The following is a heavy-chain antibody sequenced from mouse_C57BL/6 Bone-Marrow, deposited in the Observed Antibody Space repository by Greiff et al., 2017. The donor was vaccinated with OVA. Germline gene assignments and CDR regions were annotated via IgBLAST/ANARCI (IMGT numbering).Heavy chain of an antibody. CDR1: GFNIQDYY. J-gene: IGHJ4*01. D-gene: IGHD1-1*01. CDR2: IDTEDGDT. CDR3: ARLRPYYAMDY. Sequence: VQLQQSGAELVKPGASVTLSCTASGFNIQDYYLPWVKQRTEQGLEWIGRIDTEDGDTKSAPKFKGQATITADTSSNPAYLQLSSLTSEDTAVYYCARLRPYYAMDYWGQGTSVTVSS. V-gene: IGHV14-2*01.